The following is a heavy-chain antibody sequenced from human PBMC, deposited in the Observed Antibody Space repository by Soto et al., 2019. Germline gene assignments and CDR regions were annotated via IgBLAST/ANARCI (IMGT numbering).Heavy chain of an antibody. CDR2: ISYDGRNK. CDR1: GFTFSSYG. J-gene: IGHJ4*02. D-gene: IGHD3-22*01. Sequence: QVQLVESGGGVIQPGRSLRLSCTASGFTFSSYGMHWVRQAPGKGLEWVAVISYDGRNKYYADSVKGRFTIPRDNSKNTLYLQMNSLRAEDTAVYYCAKAREYYDSSGYPDYWGQGTLVTVSS. V-gene: IGHV3-30*18. CDR3: AKAREYYDSSGYPDY.